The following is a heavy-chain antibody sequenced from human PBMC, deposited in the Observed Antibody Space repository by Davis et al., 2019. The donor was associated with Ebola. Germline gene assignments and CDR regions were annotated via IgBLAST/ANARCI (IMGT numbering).Heavy chain of an antibody. Sequence: MPSETLSLTCAVSGGSISSSTYYWGWIRQPPGKGLEWIGSIYNSGSTYYNPSLESRVTISVDTSKNQLSLKLTSVTATDTAVYYCARDRRLLTGYYRSSLFDYWGQGTLVTVSS. CDR3: ARDRRLLTGYYRSSLFDY. V-gene: IGHV4-39*01. D-gene: IGHD3-9*01. J-gene: IGHJ4*02. CDR2: IYNSGST. CDR1: GGSISSSTYY.